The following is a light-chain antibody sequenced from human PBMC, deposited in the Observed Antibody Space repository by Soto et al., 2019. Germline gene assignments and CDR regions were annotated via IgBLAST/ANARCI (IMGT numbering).Light chain of an antibody. CDR3: QQASSFPHT. Sequence: DIQMTQSPSTVSASVGDRVTITCRASQPISSWLAWFRQRPGKAPELLIYAASTLHNGVPSRFSGSGSWTDFALTISGLQPEDFATYYCQQASSFPHTFGQGTRVDIK. J-gene: IGKJ2*01. CDR2: AAS. CDR1: QPISSW. V-gene: IGKV1-12*01.